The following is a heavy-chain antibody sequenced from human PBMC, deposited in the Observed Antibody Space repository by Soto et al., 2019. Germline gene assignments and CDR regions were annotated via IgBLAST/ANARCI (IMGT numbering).Heavy chain of an antibody. Sequence: ASVKVSCKTSGYIFTDHLIHWVRQSPGQGLQWVGWVHPDSGGTNVAQAFQDRVTMTADTSITTAYMDLARLRPDDTAIFYCARGAQGFFPVSGIYFYFDHWGQGTPVTVSS. V-gene: IGHV1-2*02. CDR3: ARGAQGFFPVSGIYFYFDH. D-gene: IGHD3-22*01. CDR2: VHPDSGGT. CDR1: GYIFTDHL. J-gene: IGHJ4*02.